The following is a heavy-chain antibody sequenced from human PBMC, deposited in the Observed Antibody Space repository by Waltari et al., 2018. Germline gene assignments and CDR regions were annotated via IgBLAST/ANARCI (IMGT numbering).Heavy chain of an antibody. CDR1: GFTFSSYA. V-gene: IGHV3-23*01. D-gene: IGHD1-26*01. CDR2: ISGSGGST. CDR3: AKDPSVVDSGSKAFDI. Sequence: EVQLLESGGGLVQPGGSLRRSCAASGFTFSSYAMSWVRQAPGKGLEWVSAISGSGGSTYYADSVKGRFTISRDNSKNTLYLQMNSLRAEDTAVYYCAKDPSVVDSGSKAFDIWGQGTMVTVSS. J-gene: IGHJ3*02.